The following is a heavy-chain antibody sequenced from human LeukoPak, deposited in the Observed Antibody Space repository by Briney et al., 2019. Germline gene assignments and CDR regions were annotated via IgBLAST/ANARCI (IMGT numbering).Heavy chain of an antibody. J-gene: IGHJ3*02. CDR1: GFTFSSYA. V-gene: IGHV3-30*18. CDR3: AKDDAYSSSWYALDI. D-gene: IGHD6-13*01. CDR2: ISYDGSNR. Sequence: GGSLRLSCAASGFTFSSYAMHWVRQAPGKGLEWVTVISYDGSNRYYADSVKGRFTISRDNSKNTLSLQMNSLGAEDTAVYYCAKDDAYSSSWYALDIWGQGTMVTVSS.